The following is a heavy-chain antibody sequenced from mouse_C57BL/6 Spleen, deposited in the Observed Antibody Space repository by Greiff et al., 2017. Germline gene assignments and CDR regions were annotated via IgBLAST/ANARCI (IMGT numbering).Heavy chain of an antibody. V-gene: IGHV1-39*01. Sequence: VQLQQSGPELVTPGASVKISCKASGYSFTDYNMNWVKQSNEKNLEWIGVLNPNYGTTGYNQRFKGKATLTVDQSSSTAYMQLNSLTSEDSAVYYCARSYYYGSNCYFGYWGQGTTLTVST. CDR3: ARSYYYGSNCYFGY. J-gene: IGHJ2*01. D-gene: IGHD1-1*01. CDR2: LNPNYGTT. CDR1: GYSFTDYN.